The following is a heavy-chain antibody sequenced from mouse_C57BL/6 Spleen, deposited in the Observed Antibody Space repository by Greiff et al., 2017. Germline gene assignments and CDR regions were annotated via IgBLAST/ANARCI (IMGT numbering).Heavy chain of an antibody. CDR1: GFTFSDYY. CDR3: ARALNWHFDY. V-gene: IGHV5-16*01. CDR2: INYDGSST. D-gene: IGHD4-1*01. J-gene: IGHJ2*01. Sequence: EVQLVESEGGLVQPGSSMKLSCTASGFTFSDYYMAWVRQVPEKGLEWVANINYDGSSTYYLDSLKSRFIISRDNAKNILYLQMSSLKSEDTATYYCARALNWHFDYWGQGTTLTVSS.